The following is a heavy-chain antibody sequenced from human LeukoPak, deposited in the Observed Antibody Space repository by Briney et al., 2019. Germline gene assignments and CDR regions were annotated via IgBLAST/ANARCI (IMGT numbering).Heavy chain of an antibody. CDR2: IDISGNII. Sequence: GGSLRLSCATSGFTFKSYAMNWVRQSPGKGLEWLSHIDISGNIIHYADSVEGRFTISRDNAKNSVYLQMTSLRDEDTALYYCAKDATAVPGTVYMDVWGKGTTVTVSS. V-gene: IGHV3-48*02. J-gene: IGHJ6*03. D-gene: IGHD6-19*01. CDR1: GFTFKSYA. CDR3: AKDATAVPGTVYMDV.